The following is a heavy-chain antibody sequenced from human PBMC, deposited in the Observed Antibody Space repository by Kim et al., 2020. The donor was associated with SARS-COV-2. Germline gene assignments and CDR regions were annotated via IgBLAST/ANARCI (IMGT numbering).Heavy chain of an antibody. CDR1: GFTFSSYG. J-gene: IGHJ6*02. Sequence: GGSLRLSCAASGFTFSSYGMHWVRQAPGKGLEWVAVISYDGSNKYYADSVKGRFTISRDNSKNTLYLQMNSLRAEDTAVYYCARDGYCSSTSCPCSLLTAGCDSEGLDVWGQGTTVTVSS. V-gene: IGHV3-33*05. CDR3: ARDGYCSSTSCPCSLLTAGCDSEGLDV. D-gene: IGHD2-2*03. CDR2: ISYDGSNK.